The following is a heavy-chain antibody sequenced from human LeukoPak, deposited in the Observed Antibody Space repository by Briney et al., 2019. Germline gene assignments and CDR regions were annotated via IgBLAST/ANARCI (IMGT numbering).Heavy chain of an antibody. CDR3: AKDRRSSYYYYGMDV. J-gene: IGHJ6*02. D-gene: IGHD6-13*01. V-gene: IGHV3-30*18. CDR2: ISYDGSNK. Sequence: GGSLRLSCAASGFXFSSYGMHWVRQAPGKGLEWVAVISYDGSNKYYADSVKGRFTISRDNSKNTLYLQMNSLRAEDTAVYYCAKDRRSSYYYYGMDVWGQGTTVTVSS. CDR1: GFXFSSYG.